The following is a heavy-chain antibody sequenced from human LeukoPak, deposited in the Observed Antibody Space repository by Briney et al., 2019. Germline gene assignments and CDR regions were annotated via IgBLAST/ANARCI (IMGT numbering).Heavy chain of an antibody. D-gene: IGHD2-2*01. V-gene: IGHV3-9*01. J-gene: IGHJ4*02. CDR3: AVLSGTSHRYDY. CDR1: GFSFDDYA. Sequence: GGSLRLSCAASGFSFDDYAMYWVRHFPGKGLEWVSGIIRDSGGMVYADSVKGRFTISRDNAKNSLYLQMNSLRGEDTALYYCAVLSGTSHRYDYWGQGTLVTVSS. CDR2: IIRDSGGM.